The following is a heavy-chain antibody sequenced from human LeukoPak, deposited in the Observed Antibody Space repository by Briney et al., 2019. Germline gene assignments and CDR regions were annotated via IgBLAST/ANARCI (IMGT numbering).Heavy chain of an antibody. CDR3: VTYYFDSSGPKKNY. CDR1: GGSIRSSYYY. Sequence: SETLSLTCTVSGGSIRSSYYYWSWIRQPPGTGLEWIGEINHSGSTNYNPSLKSRVTISVDTSKKQFSLKLSSVTAADTAVYYSVTYYFDSSGPKKNYWGQGTLVTVSS. CDR2: INHSGST. D-gene: IGHD3-22*01. V-gene: IGHV4-39*07. J-gene: IGHJ4*02.